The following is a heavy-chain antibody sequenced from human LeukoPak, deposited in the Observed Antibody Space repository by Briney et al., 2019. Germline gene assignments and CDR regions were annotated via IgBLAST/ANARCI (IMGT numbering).Heavy chain of an antibody. D-gene: IGHD1-26*01. CDR3: AKEPYSGSQLLDY. CDR2: ISASGGST. CDR1: GFTFSSHA. J-gene: IGHJ4*02. Sequence: GGSLRLSCAASGFTFSSHAMSWVRQAPGRGLEWVSGISASGGSTYFADSVKGRFSIFRDNSNNMLYLQMRSLRVEDTAVYYCAKEPYSGSQLLDYWGQGTLVTVSP. V-gene: IGHV3-23*01.